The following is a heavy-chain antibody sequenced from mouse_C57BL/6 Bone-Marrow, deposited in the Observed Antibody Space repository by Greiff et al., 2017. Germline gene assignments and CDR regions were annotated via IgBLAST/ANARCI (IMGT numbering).Heavy chain of an antibody. D-gene: IGHD1-1*01. CDR1: GYAFSSSW. Sequence: QVQLQQSGPELVKPGASVKISCKASGYAFSSSWMNWVKQRPGKGLEWIGRIYPGDGDTNYNGKFKGKATLTADKSSSTSYMQLSSLTSEDSAVYFCALITTGMDYWGQGTSVTVSS. CDR3: ALITTGMDY. V-gene: IGHV1-82*01. CDR2: IYPGDGDT. J-gene: IGHJ4*01.